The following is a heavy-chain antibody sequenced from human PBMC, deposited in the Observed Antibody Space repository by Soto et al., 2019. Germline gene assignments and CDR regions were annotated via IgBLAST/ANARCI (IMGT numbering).Heavy chain of an antibody. J-gene: IGHJ5*02. Sequence: ETLSLTCTVSGGSISSYYWSWIRQPPGKGLEWIGYIYYSGSTNYNPSLKSRVTISVDTSKNQFSLKLSSVTAADTAVYYCARGIAAAGNNWFDPWGQGTLVTVSS. CDR1: GGSISSYY. V-gene: IGHV4-59*08. CDR2: IYYSGST. D-gene: IGHD6-13*01. CDR3: ARGIAAAGNNWFDP.